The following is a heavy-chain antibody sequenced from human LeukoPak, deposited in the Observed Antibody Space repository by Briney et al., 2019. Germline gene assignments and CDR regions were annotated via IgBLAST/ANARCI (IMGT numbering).Heavy chain of an antibody. V-gene: IGHV3-21*01. CDR2: ISSSSSYI. CDR1: GFTFSSYS. Sequence: GGSLRLSCAASGFTFSSYSMNWVRQAPGKGLEWVSSISSSSSYIYYADSVKGRFTISRDNAKNSQYLQMNSLRAEDTAVYYCAGLHYYDSSGYYYADYWGQGTLVTVSS. J-gene: IGHJ4*02. CDR3: AGLHYYDSSGYYYADY. D-gene: IGHD3-22*01.